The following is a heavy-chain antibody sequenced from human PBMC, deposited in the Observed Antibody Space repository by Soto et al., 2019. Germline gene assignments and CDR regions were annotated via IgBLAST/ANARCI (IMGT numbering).Heavy chain of an antibody. CDR2: ISGSGGST. D-gene: IGHD3-3*01. V-gene: IGHV3-23*01. CDR1: GFTFSSYA. Sequence: EVQLLESGGGLVQPGGSLRLSCAASGFTFSSYAMSWVRQAPGKGLEWVSAISGSGGSTYYADSVMGRFTISRDNSKNTLYLQMNSLRAEDTAVYYCAKRGGLYYDFWSGDYYFDYWGQGTLVTVSS. J-gene: IGHJ4*02. CDR3: AKRGGLYYDFWSGDYYFDY.